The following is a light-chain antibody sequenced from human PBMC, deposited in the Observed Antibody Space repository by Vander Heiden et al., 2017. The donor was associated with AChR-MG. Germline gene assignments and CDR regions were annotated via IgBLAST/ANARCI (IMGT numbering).Light chain of an antibody. Sequence: SALTQPRSVSGSPGQSVTISCTGTSSDVGGYNYVSWYQQHPRKAPKLMIYDVSKRPSGVPDRLSGSKSGNTASLTISGLQAEDEADYYCCSYAGSYWVFGGGTKLAVL. V-gene: IGLV2-11*01. J-gene: IGLJ3*02. CDR3: CSYAGSYWV. CDR1: SSDVGGYNY. CDR2: DVS.